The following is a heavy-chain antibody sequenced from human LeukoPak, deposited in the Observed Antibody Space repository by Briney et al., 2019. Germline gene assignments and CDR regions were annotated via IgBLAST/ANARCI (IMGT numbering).Heavy chain of an antibody. CDR3: ARQSLATRLWGPPDY. D-gene: IGHD3-16*01. CDR1: GGSISSGGYS. CDR2: IYHSGST. V-gene: IGHV4-30-2*01. Sequence: TSETLSLTCAVSGGSISSGGYSWSWIRQPPGKGLEWIGYIYHSGSTYYNPSLKSRVTISVDTSKNQFSLKVNSVTASDTAVYYCARQSLATRLWGPPDYWGQGTLVTVSS. J-gene: IGHJ4*02.